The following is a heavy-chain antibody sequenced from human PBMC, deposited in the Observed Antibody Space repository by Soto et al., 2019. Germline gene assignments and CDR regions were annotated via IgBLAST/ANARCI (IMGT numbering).Heavy chain of an antibody. CDR2: IIPIFGTA. V-gene: IGHV1-69*01. CDR1: GGTFSSYA. Sequence: QVQLVQSGAEVKKPGSSVKVSCKASGGTFSSYAISWVRQAPGQGLEGMGGIIPIFGTANYAQKFQGRVTITADESTSTAYMELSSLRSEDTDVYYCARAGGLRYSGSYCGMDVWGQGTTVTVSS. D-gene: IGHD1-26*01. CDR3: ARAGGLRYSGSYCGMDV. J-gene: IGHJ6*02.